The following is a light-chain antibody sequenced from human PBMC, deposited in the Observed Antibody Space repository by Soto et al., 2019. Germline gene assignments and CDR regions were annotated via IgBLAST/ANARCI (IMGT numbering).Light chain of an antibody. CDR2: EVS. Sequence: QSVLTQPPSASGSPGQSVTISCAGTSSDVGGYNYVSWYQQYPGKVPKLMIYEVSERPSGVPDRFSGSKSGNTAFLTVSGLQAEDEADYYCQSYDTGLSGWAFGGGTKVTVL. CDR1: SSDVGGYNY. V-gene: IGLV2-8*01. J-gene: IGLJ3*02. CDR3: QSYDTGLSGWA.